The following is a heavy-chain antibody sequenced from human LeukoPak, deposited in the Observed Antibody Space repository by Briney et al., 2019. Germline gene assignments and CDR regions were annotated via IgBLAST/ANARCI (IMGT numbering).Heavy chain of an antibody. Sequence: GGSLRLSCAASGFTFSTYSMNWVRQAPGKGLEWVSSISSSSSYIYYADSVKGRFTISRDNAKNSLYLQMNSLRAEDTAVYYCARETTYYYDSSGYWTFDYRGQGTLVTVSS. CDR1: GFTFSTYS. D-gene: IGHD3-22*01. V-gene: IGHV3-21*01. CDR2: ISSSSSYI. J-gene: IGHJ4*02. CDR3: ARETTYYYDSSGYWTFDY.